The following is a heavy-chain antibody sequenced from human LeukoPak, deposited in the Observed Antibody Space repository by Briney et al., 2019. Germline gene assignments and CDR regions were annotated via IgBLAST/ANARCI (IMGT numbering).Heavy chain of an antibody. D-gene: IGHD3-10*01. Sequence: SETLSLTCAVYGGSFSGYYWSWIRQPPGKGLEWIGEINHSGSTNYNPSLKSRVTISVDTSTNQFSLKLSSGTAADTAVYYCAKGRRVLLWFGESFDPWGQGTLVTVSS. CDR2: INHSGST. CDR3: AKGRRVLLWFGESFDP. CDR1: GGSFSGYY. J-gene: IGHJ5*02. V-gene: IGHV4-34*01.